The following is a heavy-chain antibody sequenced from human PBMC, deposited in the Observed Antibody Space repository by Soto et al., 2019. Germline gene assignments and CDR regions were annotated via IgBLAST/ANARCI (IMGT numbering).Heavy chain of an antibody. Sequence: QVQLQESGPGLVKPSETPSLTCTVSGDSISSFYWTWIRQPPGKGLEWVGYIFSSGSTNYNPSLKSRVTISVDTSENQFSLKLTSVTAADTAVYYCARVGYCSSTPCWPIGYFEYWGQGTLVTVSS. CDR1: GDSISSFY. CDR3: ARVGYCSSTPCWPIGYFEY. V-gene: IGHV4-59*01. CDR2: IFSSGST. J-gene: IGHJ4*02. D-gene: IGHD2-2*01.